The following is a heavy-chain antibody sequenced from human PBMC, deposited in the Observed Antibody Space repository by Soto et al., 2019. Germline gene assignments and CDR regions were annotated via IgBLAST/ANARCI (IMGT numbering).Heavy chain of an antibody. CDR2: ISYDGRSE. Sequence: GGSRRLSCVGSGFTFSNFGMHWVRQAPGKGLEWVAGISYDGRSESYVDSVRGRFTLSRDNSKNQFSLQLNSVTPEDTAVYYCARDRGYTTPEYGMDVWGQGTTVPVSS. D-gene: IGHD5-18*01. J-gene: IGHJ6*02. CDR3: ARDRGYTTPEYGMDV. CDR1: GFTFSNFG. V-gene: IGHV3-30*03.